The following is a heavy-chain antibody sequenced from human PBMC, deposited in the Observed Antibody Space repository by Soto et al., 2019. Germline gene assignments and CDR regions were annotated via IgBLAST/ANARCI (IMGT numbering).Heavy chain of an antibody. CDR1: GFTFGDYA. D-gene: IGHD1-1*01. J-gene: IGHJ4*02. Sequence: GGSLRLSCTASGFTFGDYAMSWFRQAPGKGLEWVGFIRSKAYGGTTEYAASVKGRFTISRDDSKSIAYLQMNSLKTEDTAVYYCTRVLGNWAYYFDYWGQGTLVTVSS. CDR2: IRSKAYGGTT. CDR3: TRVLGNWAYYFDY. V-gene: IGHV3-49*03.